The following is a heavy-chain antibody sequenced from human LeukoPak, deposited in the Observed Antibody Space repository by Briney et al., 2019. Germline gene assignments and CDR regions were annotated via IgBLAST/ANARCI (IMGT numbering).Heavy chain of an antibody. CDR3: TRGFDT. CDR1: GYTFTSYY. J-gene: IGHJ5*02. V-gene: IGHV1-46*04. Sequence: ASVKVSCKASGYTFTSYYVHWVRQAPGQGLEWMGIIKPSGGSANYAQKLQGRTTMTCDTSTSTVYMELSSLRSEDSAVYYCTRGFDTWGQGTLVTVSS. CDR2: IKPSGGSA.